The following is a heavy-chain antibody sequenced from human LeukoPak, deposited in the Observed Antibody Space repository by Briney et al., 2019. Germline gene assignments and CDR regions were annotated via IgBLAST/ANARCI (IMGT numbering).Heavy chain of an antibody. CDR3: AKGSYYDSSGSFYFDY. D-gene: IGHD3-22*01. CDR2: IKEDGSER. Sequence: GGSLRLSCAASGFTFSSYAMNWVRQTPGKGLEWVASIKEDGSERQYADSVKGRFTISRDNSKNTLYVQVNSLGTEDTAAYYCAKGSYYDSSGSFYFDYWGQGTLVTVSS. V-gene: IGHV3-7*03. J-gene: IGHJ4*02. CDR1: GFTFSSYA.